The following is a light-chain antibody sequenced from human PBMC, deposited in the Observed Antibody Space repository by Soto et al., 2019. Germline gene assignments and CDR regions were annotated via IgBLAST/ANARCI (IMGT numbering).Light chain of an antibody. Sequence: DIVMTQSPDSLAVSLGERATINCKSSQSVLYSSNNKNYLAWYQQKPGQPPKALIYWASTRESGVPDRFSGSASGTYCTLIISILQAEDVAVYYCQQYYTTPWTFGQGTKVEIK. CDR2: WAS. J-gene: IGKJ1*01. CDR1: QSVLYSSNNKNY. V-gene: IGKV4-1*01. CDR3: QQYYTTPWT.